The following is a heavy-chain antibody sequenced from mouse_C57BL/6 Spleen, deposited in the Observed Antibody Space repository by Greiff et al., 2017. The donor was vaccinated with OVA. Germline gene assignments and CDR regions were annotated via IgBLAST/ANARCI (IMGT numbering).Heavy chain of an antibody. CDR3: ARSMDGYWFAY. V-gene: IGHV1-81*01. D-gene: IGHD2-3*01. CDR1: GYTFTSYG. J-gene: IGHJ3*01. Sequence: VQLQQSGAELARPGASVKLSCKASGYTFTSYGISWVKQRPGQGLEWIGEIYPRSGNTYYNEKFKGKATLTADKSSSTAYMELRSLTSEDSAVYFCARSMDGYWFAYWGQGTLVTVSA. CDR2: IYPRSGNT.